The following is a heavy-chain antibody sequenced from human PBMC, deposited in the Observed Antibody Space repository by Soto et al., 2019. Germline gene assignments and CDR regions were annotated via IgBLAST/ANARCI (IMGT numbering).Heavy chain of an antibody. V-gene: IGHV1-69*13. CDR1: GGTFSSYA. Sequence: ASVKVSCKASGGTFSSYAISWVRQAPGQGLEWMGGIIPIFGTANYAQKFQGRVTITADESTSTAYMELSSLRSEDTAEYYCARESGVVVPAAPYNWFDPWGQGTLVTVSS. CDR3: ARESGVVVPAAPYNWFDP. CDR2: IIPIFGTA. J-gene: IGHJ5*02. D-gene: IGHD2-2*01.